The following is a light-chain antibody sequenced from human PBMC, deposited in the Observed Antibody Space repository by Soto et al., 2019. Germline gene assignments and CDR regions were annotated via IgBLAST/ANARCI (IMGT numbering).Light chain of an antibody. J-gene: IGKJ1*01. CDR3: LQHNSYPQT. V-gene: IGKV1-17*01. Sequence: DIQMTQSPSSLSASVGDRVTITCRASQGIRDALGWYQQKPGKAPKRLIYAASSLQSRVPSRFSGSGSGTEFTLTISSLQPEDFATYYCLQHNSYPQTFGPGTKVEIK. CDR2: AAS. CDR1: QGIRDA.